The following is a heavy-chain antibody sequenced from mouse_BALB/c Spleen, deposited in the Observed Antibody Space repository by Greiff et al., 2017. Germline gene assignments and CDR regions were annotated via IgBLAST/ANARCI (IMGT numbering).Heavy chain of an antibody. CDR2: ISSGSSTI. D-gene: IGHD2-4*01. J-gene: IGHJ3*01. V-gene: IGHV5-17*02. Sequence: EVKLMESGGGLVQPGGSRKLSCAASGFTFSSFGMHWVRQAPEKGLEWVAYISSGSSTIYYADTVKGRFTISRDNPKNTLFLQMTSLRSEDTAMYYCARKIYYDYGGFAYWGQGTLVTVSA. CDR1: GFTFSSFG. CDR3: ARKIYYDYGGFAY.